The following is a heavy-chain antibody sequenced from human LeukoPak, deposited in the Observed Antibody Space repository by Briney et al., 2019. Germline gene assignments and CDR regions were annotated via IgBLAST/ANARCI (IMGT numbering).Heavy chain of an antibody. CDR1: GGSISSYY. CDR2: IYYSGST. Sequence: SETLSLTCTVSGGSISSYYWSWIRQPPGKGLEWIGYIYYSGSTNYNPSLKSRVTISVDTSKNQFSLKLSSVTAADTAVYYCARVRVDYCYMDVWGKGTTVTVSS. CDR3: ARVRVDYCYMDV. D-gene: IGHD5-24*01. J-gene: IGHJ6*03. V-gene: IGHV4-59*01.